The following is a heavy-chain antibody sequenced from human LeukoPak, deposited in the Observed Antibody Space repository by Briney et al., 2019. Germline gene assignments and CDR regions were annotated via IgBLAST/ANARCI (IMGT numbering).Heavy chain of an antibody. Sequence: GGSLRLSCAASGFTFSSYAMHWVRQAPGKGLEWVAVISYDGSNKYYADSVKGRFTISRDNSKNTLYLQMNSLRAEDTAVYYCARARFPAMVRGVSDYWGQGTLVTVSS. J-gene: IGHJ4*02. D-gene: IGHD3-10*01. CDR3: ARARFPAMVRGVSDY. V-gene: IGHV3-30-3*01. CDR1: GFTFSSYA. CDR2: ISYDGSNK.